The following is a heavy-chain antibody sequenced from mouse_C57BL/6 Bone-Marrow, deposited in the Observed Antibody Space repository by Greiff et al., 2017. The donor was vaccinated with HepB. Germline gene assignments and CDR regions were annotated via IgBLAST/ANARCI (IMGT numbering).Heavy chain of an antibody. CDR1: GYTFTSYW. J-gene: IGHJ2*01. V-gene: IGHV1-69*01. D-gene: IGHD2-4*01. CDR3: ARFQGLRQNFDY. CDR2: IDPSDSYT. Sequence: QVQLQQPGAELVMPGASVKLSCKASGYTFTSYWMHWVKQRPGQGLEWIGEIDPSDSYTNYNQKFKGKSTLTVDKSSSTAYMQLSSLTSEDSAVYYCARFQGLRQNFDYWGQGTTLTVSS.